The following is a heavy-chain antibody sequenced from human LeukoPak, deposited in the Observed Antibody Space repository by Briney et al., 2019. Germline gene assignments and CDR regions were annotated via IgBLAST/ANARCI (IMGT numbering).Heavy chain of an antibody. CDR1: GGTFSSYA. CDR2: IIPILGIA. Sequence: GASVKVSCKASGGTFSSYAISWVRQAPGQGLEWMGRIIPILGIANYAQKFQGRVTITADKSTSTAYMELSSLRSEDTAVYYCAREEDSSGYHGTDTRFDYWGQGTLVTVSS. V-gene: IGHV1-69*04. D-gene: IGHD3-22*01. CDR3: AREEDSSGYHGTDTRFDY. J-gene: IGHJ4*02.